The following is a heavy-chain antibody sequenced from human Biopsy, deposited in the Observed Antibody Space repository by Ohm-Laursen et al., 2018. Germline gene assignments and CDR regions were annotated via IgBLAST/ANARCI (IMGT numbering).Heavy chain of an antibody. V-gene: IGHV4-4*09. CDR1: GVSITAYY. CDR3: ASRGLVMASDYYFDD. CDR2: IHHSGST. J-gene: IGHJ4*02. D-gene: IGHD3/OR15-3a*01. Sequence: GTLSLTCTVSGVSITAYYWSWIRQPPGKGLECIGNIHHSGSTNYNPSLKSRLTISVDTSKNQFSLKLSSVTAADTAVYYCASRGLVMASDYYFDDWGQGTLVTVSS.